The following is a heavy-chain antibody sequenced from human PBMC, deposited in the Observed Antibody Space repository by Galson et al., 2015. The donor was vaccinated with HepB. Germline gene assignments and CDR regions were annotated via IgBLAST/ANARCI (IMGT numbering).Heavy chain of an antibody. V-gene: IGHV3-23*01. J-gene: IGHJ1*01. Sequence: SLRLSCAASGFTFSSYAMSWVRQAPGKGLEWVSAISGSGGSTSYADSVKGRFTISRDNSKNTLYLQMNSLRAEDTAVYYCAKDLLSGCAAEYFPHWGQRTLVTVSS. CDR1: GFTFSSYA. CDR3: AKDLLSGCAAEYFPH. D-gene: IGHD6-19*01. CDR2: ISGSGGST.